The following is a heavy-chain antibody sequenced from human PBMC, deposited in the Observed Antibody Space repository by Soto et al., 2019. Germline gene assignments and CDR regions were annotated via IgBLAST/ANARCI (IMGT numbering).Heavy chain of an antibody. CDR3: ARDSTYYYDTSGYCVY. D-gene: IGHD3-22*01. CDR2: ISASGETK. J-gene: IGHJ4*02. CDR1: GFIFNSYS. V-gene: IGHV3-48*02. Sequence: EVQLVESGGGLVQPGGSLRLSCAASGFIFNSYSMNWVRHTPGKGLEWVSYISASGETKHYADSVKGRFTISRDNGKNSLFLQMNSLRDEDTAVYYCARDSTYYYDTSGYCVYWGQGTLVTVSS.